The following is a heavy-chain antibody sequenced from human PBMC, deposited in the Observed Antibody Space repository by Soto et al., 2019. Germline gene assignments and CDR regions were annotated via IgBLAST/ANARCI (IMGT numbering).Heavy chain of an antibody. CDR2: INPDNGGT. V-gene: IGHV1-2*02. J-gene: IGHJ2*01. D-gene: IGHD3-3*01. CDR3: AREIRSGYYKYWYFDL. CDR1: GYTFTIYY. Sequence: ASVKVCCKASGYTFTIYYMHWVRQAPGQGLEWMGWINPDNGGTKYAQKFQGGVTMTRDTSISTVYMELSRLRSDDTAVYYCAREIRSGYYKYWYFDLWGRGTLVTVSS.